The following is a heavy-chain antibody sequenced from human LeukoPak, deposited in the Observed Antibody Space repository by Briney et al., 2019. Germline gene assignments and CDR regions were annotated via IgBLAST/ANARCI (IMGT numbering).Heavy chain of an antibody. V-gene: IGHV4-34*01. D-gene: IGHD2-15*01. CDR2: INHSGST. CDR3: ARSGSSERPINWFDP. J-gene: IGHJ5*02. CDR1: GGSFSGYY. Sequence: SETLSLTCAVYGGSFSGYYWSWIRQPPGKGLEWIGEINHSGSTNYNPSLKSRVTISVDTSKNQFSLKLRSVTAADTAVYYCARSGSSERPINWFDPWGQGTLVTVSS.